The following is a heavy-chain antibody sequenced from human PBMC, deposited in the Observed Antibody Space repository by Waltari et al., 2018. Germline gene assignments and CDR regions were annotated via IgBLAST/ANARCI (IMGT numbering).Heavy chain of an antibody. J-gene: IGHJ2*01. CDR3: VRGRAWSGEYFDI. Sequence: QVQLQQWGAGLLKPSETLSLTCGVSGGHFVGRYWTWIRQSPDKGLECIGEINHSGNTNSNPSLKGRVTVSVDPSKSQFSLKLRALTVADTAVYYCVRGRAWSGEYFDIWGRGTLVTVSS. CDR1: GGHFVGRY. V-gene: IGHV4-34*02. D-gene: IGHD3-3*01. CDR2: INHSGNT.